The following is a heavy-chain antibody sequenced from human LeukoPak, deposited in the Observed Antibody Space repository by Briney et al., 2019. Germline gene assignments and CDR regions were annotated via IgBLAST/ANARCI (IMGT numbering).Heavy chain of an antibody. J-gene: IGHJ6*03. Sequence: PSETLSLTCTVSGGSIRSYWSWIRQPAGKGLEWIGRIYGSGSTNYNPSLKSRVTISVDTSKNQFSLKLSSVTAADTAVYYCARVRVPVLRYFDWLLRYYYMDVWGKGTTVTISS. CDR3: ARVRVPVLRYFDWLLRYYYMDV. D-gene: IGHD3-9*01. V-gene: IGHV4-4*07. CDR2: IYGSGST. CDR1: GGSIRSY.